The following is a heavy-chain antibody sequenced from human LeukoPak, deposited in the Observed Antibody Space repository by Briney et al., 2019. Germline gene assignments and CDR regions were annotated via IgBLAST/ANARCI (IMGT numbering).Heavy chain of an antibody. Sequence: SETLSLTCTVSGGSIGSYYWSWIRQPPGKGLEWIGYIYYSGSTNYNPSLKSRVTISVDTSKNQFSLKLSPVTAADTAVYYCARDGRRTYYDILTGYYRYYYYYYMDVWGKGTTVTVSS. CDR3: ARDGRRTYYDILTGYYRYYYYYYMDV. CDR2: IYYSGST. V-gene: IGHV4-59*01. D-gene: IGHD3-9*01. CDR1: GGSIGSYY. J-gene: IGHJ6*03.